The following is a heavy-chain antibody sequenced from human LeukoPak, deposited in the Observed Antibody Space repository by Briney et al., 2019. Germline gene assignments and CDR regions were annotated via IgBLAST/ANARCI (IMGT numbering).Heavy chain of an antibody. Sequence: SETLSLTCTVSGGSISSSSYYWGWIRQPPGKGLEWIGSIYYSGSTYYNPSLKSRVTISVDTSKNQFSLKLSSVTAADTAVYYCARVLQWELLSLDWFDPWGQGTLVTVSS. CDR1: GGSISSSSYY. J-gene: IGHJ5*02. V-gene: IGHV4-39*07. CDR3: ARVLQWELLSLDWFDP. D-gene: IGHD1-26*01. CDR2: IYYSGST.